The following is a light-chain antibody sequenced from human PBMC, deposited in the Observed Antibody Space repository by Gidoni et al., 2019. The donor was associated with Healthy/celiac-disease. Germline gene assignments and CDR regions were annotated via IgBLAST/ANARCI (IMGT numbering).Light chain of an antibody. CDR2: GES. Sequence: EIVMTQSPATLSVSPGERATLSCRASQSVSSNLAWYQQKPGQAPRLLIYGESTRATGIPARFSCSGSGTEFTLTIRSLQSEDFAVYYCQQYNNWPSFGPGTKVDIK. CDR3: QQYNNWPS. CDR1: QSVSSN. V-gene: IGKV3-15*01. J-gene: IGKJ3*01.